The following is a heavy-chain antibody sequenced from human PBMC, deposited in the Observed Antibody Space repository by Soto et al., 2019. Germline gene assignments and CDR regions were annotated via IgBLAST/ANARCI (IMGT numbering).Heavy chain of an antibody. D-gene: IGHD2-15*01. CDR1: GFIFSSYW. CDR2: INSAGSST. V-gene: IGHV3-74*01. Sequence: EVQLVESGGGLVQPGGSLRLSCAASGFIFSSYWMHWVRQAPGKGLVWDSRINSAGSSTSYADSVKGRFTISRDNAKNTLYLQMNSLRAEDTAVYYCVRTSLVVAAATREDYWGQGTLVTVSS. J-gene: IGHJ4*02. CDR3: VRTSLVVAAATREDY.